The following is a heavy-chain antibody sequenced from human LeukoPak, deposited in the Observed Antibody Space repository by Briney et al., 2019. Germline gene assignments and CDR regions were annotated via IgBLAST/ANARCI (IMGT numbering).Heavy chain of an antibody. V-gene: IGHV4-34*01. D-gene: IGHD5-24*01. CDR1: GGSFSGYY. CDR2: INHSGST. Sequence: SETLSLTCAVYGGSFSGYYWSWIRQPPGKGLEWIGEINHSGSTNYNPSLKSRVTISVDTSKNQFSLKLSSVTAADTVVYYCATDGRDGYNSDAFDIWGQGTMVTVSS. CDR3: ATDGRDGYNSDAFDI. J-gene: IGHJ3*02.